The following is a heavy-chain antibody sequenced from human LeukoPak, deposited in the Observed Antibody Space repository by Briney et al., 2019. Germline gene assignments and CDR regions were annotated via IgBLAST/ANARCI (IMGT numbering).Heavy chain of an antibody. J-gene: IGHJ4*02. D-gene: IGHD6-19*01. V-gene: IGHV4-59*08. Sequence: SETLSLTCTVSGGSISSYYWSWIRQPPGKGLEWIGYIYYSGSTNYNPSLKSRVTISVDTSKNQFSLNLSSVTAADTAVYYCARRSYSSGWRPFDYWGQGTLVTVSS. CDR1: GGSISSYY. CDR3: ARRSYSSGWRPFDY. CDR2: IYYSGST.